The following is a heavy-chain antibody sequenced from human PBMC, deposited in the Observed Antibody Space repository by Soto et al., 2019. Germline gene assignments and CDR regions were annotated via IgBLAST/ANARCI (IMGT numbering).Heavy chain of an antibody. Sequence: QVQLVESGGGVVQPGRSLRLSCAASGFIFSGYAMHWVRQAPGKGLEWVAVISYDGNTQYYADSVKGRFTVSRDNSNNMLYVQMTNLRDEDTAMSYCANETNAYEITFWGQGTLVTVSS. CDR1: GFIFSGYA. D-gene: IGHD3-9*01. CDR2: ISYDGNTQ. CDR3: ANETNAYEITF. V-gene: IGHV3-30-3*02. J-gene: IGHJ4*02.